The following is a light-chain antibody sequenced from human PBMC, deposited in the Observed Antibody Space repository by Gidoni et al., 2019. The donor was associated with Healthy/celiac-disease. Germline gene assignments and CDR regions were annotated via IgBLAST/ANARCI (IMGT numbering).Light chain of an antibody. J-gene: IGKJ4*01. CDR2: DAS. CDR3: QQRSNWPPSLT. V-gene: IGKV3-11*01. CDR1: QSVSSY. Sequence: EIVLTQSPATLSLSPGERATLSCRASQSVSSYLAWYQQKPGQAPRLLIYDASNRATGIPARFSGSGSETDFTLTISSLEPEAFAVYYCQQRSNWPPSLTFGGGTKVEIK.